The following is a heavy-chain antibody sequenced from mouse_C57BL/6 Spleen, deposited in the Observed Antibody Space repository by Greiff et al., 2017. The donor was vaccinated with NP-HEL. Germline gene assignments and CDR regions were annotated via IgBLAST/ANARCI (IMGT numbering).Heavy chain of an antibody. CDR2: INPSNGGT. CDR1: GYTFTSYW. D-gene: IGHD3-1*01. V-gene: IGHV1-53*01. CDR3: ARGAQLRESFAY. J-gene: IGHJ3*01. Sequence: QVQLQQSGTELVKPGASVKLSCKASGYTFTSYWLHWVKQRPGQGLEWIGNINPSNGGTNYNEKFKSKATLTVDKSSSTAYMQLSSLTSEDSAVYYCARGAQLRESFAYWGQGTLVTVSA.